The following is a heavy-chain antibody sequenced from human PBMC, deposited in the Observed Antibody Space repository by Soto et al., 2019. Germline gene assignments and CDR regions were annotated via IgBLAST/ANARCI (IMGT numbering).Heavy chain of an antibody. D-gene: IGHD2-8*02. V-gene: IGHV4-34*01. CDR2: INHSGST. CDR3: ARDKITGLFDY. J-gene: IGHJ4*02. CDR1: GGSFSGCY. Sequence: SETLSLTCAVSGGSFSGCYWTWIRQPPGTGLEWIGEINHSGSTNYNPSLKSRVTISVDTSKNQFSLKLTSVTAADTAVYYCARDKITGLFDYWGQGTLVTVS.